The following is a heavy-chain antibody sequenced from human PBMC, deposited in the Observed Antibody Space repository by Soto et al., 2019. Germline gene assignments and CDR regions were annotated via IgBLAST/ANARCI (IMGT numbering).Heavy chain of an antibody. Sequence: PSETLSLTCTVSGGSISSGDYYWSWIRQPPGKGLEWIGYIYYSGSTNYNPSLKSRVTISVDTSKNQFSLKLSSVTAADTAVYYCARSTDSSGWRFDYWGQGTQVTVSS. J-gene: IGHJ4*02. CDR2: IYYSGST. D-gene: IGHD6-19*01. V-gene: IGHV4-30-4*02. CDR3: ARSTDSSGWRFDY. CDR1: GGSISSGDYY.